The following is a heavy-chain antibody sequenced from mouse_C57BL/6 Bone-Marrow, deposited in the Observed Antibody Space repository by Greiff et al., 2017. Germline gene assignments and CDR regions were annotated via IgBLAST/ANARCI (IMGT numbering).Heavy chain of an antibody. CDR2: ISYDGSN. V-gene: IGHV3-6*01. CDR3: ARLGDYLAY. J-gene: IGHJ3*01. CDR1: GYSITSGYY. Sequence: LQESGPGLVKPSQSLSLTCSVTGYSITSGYYWNWIRQFPGNKLEWMGYISYDGSNNYNPSLKNRISITRDTSKNQFFLKLNSVTTEDTATYYCARLGDYLAYWGQGTLVTVSA. D-gene: IGHD2-4*01.